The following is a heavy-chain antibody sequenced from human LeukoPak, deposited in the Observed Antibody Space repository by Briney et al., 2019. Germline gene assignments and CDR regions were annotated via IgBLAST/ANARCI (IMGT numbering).Heavy chain of an antibody. CDR2: ISYDGSNK. CDR3: ARVLSGWYYFDY. J-gene: IGHJ4*02. Sequence: GGSLRLSCAASGFTFSSYAMHWVRRAPGKGLEWVAVISYDGSNKYYADSVKGRFTISRDNSKNTLYLQMNSLRAEDTAVYYCARVLSGWYYFDYWGQGTLVTVSS. CDR1: GFTFSSYA. V-gene: IGHV3-30*14. D-gene: IGHD6-19*01.